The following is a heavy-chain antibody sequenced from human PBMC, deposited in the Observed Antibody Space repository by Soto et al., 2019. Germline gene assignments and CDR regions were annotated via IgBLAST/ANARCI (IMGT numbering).Heavy chain of an antibody. CDR2: ISNDGSNR. CDR1: GFTFSSYA. J-gene: IGHJ4*02. D-gene: IGHD2-15*01. CDR3: ARCQHGNDY. Sequence: PGGSLRLSCTGSGFTFSSYAMHWVRQAPGKGLEWVAVISNDGSNRFYAHSVKDRFTLSRDNSKNTLYLDMDSLRPEHRAVYLCARCQHGNDYWGQGTLVTASS. V-gene: IGHV3-30-3*01.